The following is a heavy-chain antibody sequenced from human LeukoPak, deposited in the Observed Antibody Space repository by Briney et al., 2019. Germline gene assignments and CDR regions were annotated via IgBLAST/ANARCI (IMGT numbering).Heavy chain of an antibody. D-gene: IGHD5-18*01. CDR2: INPNSGGT. CDR1: GYTLTRYY. Sequence: GASVKVSFKASGYTLTRYYMHLVGQAPGQGLEWMGWINPNSGGTNYAQKFQGRVTMTRDTSISTAYMELSRLRSDDTAVYYCARETGYSYANDAFDIWGQGTMVTVSS. CDR3: ARETGYSYANDAFDI. J-gene: IGHJ3*02. V-gene: IGHV1-2*02.